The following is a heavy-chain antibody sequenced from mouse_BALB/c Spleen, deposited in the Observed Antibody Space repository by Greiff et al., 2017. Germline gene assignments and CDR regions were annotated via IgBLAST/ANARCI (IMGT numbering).Heavy chain of an antibody. V-gene: IGHV2-6-7*01. CDR3: ARDRRASGFAY. CDR2: IWGDGST. CDR1: GFSLTGYG. D-gene: IGHD3-1*01. J-gene: IGHJ3*01. Sequence: VKLVESGPGLVAPSQSLSITCTVSGFSLTGYGVNWVRQPPGKGLEWLGMIWGDGSTNYNSALMSRLSINKDNSKSQVFLKMNSVQTDDTAMYYCARDRRASGFAYWGQGTLVTVSA.